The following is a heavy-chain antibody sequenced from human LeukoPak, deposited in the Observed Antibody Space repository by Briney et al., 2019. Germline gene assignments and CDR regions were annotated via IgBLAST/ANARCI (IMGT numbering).Heavy chain of an antibody. V-gene: IGHV1-8*01. D-gene: IGHD3-10*01. Sequence: GASVKVSCKASGYTFTSYDISWVRQATGQGLVWMVWMNPNSGNTGYAQKFQGRVTMTRNTSISTAYMELSSLRSEDTAVYYCARDLDYYGSGSYDCWGQGTLVTVSS. CDR1: GYTFTSYD. CDR2: MNPNSGNT. J-gene: IGHJ4*02. CDR3: ARDLDYYGSGSYDC.